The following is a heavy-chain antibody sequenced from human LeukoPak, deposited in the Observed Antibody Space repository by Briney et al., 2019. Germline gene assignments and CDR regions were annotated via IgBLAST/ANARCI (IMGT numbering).Heavy chain of an antibody. CDR1: GYTFTSYG. CDR3: ARVRTRVTMIAVVIDY. Sequence: GASVKVSCKASGYTFTSYGIGWVRQAPGQGLEWMGWISAYNGNTNYAQKLQGRVTMTTDTSTSTAYMELRSLRSDDTAVYYCARVRTRVTMIAVVIDYWGQGTLVTVSS. D-gene: IGHD3-22*01. V-gene: IGHV1-18*01. J-gene: IGHJ4*02. CDR2: ISAYNGNT.